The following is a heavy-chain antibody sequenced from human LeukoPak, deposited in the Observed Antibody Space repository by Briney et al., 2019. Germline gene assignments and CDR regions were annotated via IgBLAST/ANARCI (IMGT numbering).Heavy chain of an antibody. J-gene: IGHJ4*02. CDR1: GFTFSSYG. CDR2: MSYDGTKK. CDR3: AKDGMTTAGYYFDY. Sequence: GGSLRLSCAASGFTFSSYGMHWVRQAPGKGLEWVAVMSYDGTKKYYADSVKGRFTISRDNSKNTLYLQMNNLRAEDTALYYCAKDGMTTAGYYFDYWGQGTLVAVSS. D-gene: IGHD6-13*01. V-gene: IGHV3-30*18.